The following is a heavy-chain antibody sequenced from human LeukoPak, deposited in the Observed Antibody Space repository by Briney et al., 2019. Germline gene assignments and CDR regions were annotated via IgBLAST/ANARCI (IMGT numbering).Heavy chain of an antibody. CDR3: AKDPGALTYYYDSSGSPSGY. D-gene: IGHD3-22*01. V-gene: IGHV3-23*01. CDR1: GFTFSSYA. J-gene: IGHJ4*02. CDR2: ISGSGGST. Sequence: GGSLRLSCAASGFTFSSYAMSWVRQAPGKGLEWVSAISGSGGSTYYADSVKGRFTISRDNSKDTLYLQMNSLRAVDTAVYYCAKDPGALTYYYDSSGSPSGYWGQGTLVTVSS.